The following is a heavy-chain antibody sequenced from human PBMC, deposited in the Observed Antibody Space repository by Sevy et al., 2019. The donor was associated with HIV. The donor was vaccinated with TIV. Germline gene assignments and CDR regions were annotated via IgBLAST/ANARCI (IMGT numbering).Heavy chain of an antibody. V-gene: IGHV3-9*01. CDR1: GFTFDDYA. CDR2: ISWNSGSI. Sequence: GGSLRLSCAASGFTFDDYAMHWVRQAPGKGLEWVSGISWNSGSIGYADSVKGRFTISRDNAKNSLYLQMNSLRAEDTALYYCARSLPGVYSSFDYWGQGTLVTVSS. D-gene: IGHD6-13*01. CDR3: ARSLPGVYSSFDY. J-gene: IGHJ4*02.